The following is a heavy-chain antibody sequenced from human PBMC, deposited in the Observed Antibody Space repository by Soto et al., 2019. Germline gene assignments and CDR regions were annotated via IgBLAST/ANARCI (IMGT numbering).Heavy chain of an antibody. CDR3: ARDGSDYSNYASTETGVYYMDV. J-gene: IGHJ6*03. D-gene: IGHD4-4*01. CDR2: INAGNGNT. CDR1: GYTFTSYA. V-gene: IGHV1-3*01. Sequence: ASVKVSCKASGYTFTSYAMHWVRQAPGQRLEWMGWINAGNGNTKYSQKFQGRVTITRDTSASTAYMELSSLRSEDTAVYYCARDGSDYSNYASTETGVYYMDVWGKGTTVTVSS.